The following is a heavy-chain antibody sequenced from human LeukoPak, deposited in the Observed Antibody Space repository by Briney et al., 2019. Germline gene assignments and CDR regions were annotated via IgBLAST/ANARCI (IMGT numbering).Heavy chain of an antibody. Sequence: GGSLRLSCAASGFTFDSYAMSWVRQAPGKGLEWVSGISGSGGSTYYADSVKGRFTISRDNSKNTLHLQMNSLRAEDTAVYYCAKVYYSSWYHLGHWGQGTLVTVSS. CDR1: GFTFDSYA. V-gene: IGHV3-23*01. CDR2: ISGSGGST. D-gene: IGHD6-13*01. J-gene: IGHJ4*02. CDR3: AKVYYSSWYHLGH.